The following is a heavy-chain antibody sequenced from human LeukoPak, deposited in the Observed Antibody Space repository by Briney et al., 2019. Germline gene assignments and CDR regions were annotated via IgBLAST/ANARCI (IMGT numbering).Heavy chain of an antibody. CDR3: ASLYSSTAGGPNWFDP. CDR1: GGTFSSYA. Sequence: ASVKVSCKASGGTFSSYAISWVRQAPGQGLEWMGRIIPIFGIANYAQKFQGGVTITADKSTSTAYMELSSLRSEDTAVYYCASLYSSTAGGPNWFDPWGQGTLVTVSS. V-gene: IGHV1-69*04. J-gene: IGHJ5*02. CDR2: IIPIFGIA. D-gene: IGHD6-13*01.